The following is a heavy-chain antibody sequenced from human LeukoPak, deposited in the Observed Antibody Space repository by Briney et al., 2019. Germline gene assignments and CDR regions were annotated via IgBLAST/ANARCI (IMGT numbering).Heavy chain of an antibody. V-gene: IGHV3-7*01. CDR1: GFTFSTYW. CDR2: LKQDGSVK. Sequence: PGGSLRLSCVASGFTFSTYWMSWVRQAPGKGLEWVANLKQDGSVKHYVDSVKGRFTISRDNAKNSLYLQMTNLRAEDTAVYYCETSADGPGNSWGQGTLITVSS. D-gene: IGHD4-23*01. CDR3: ETSADGPGNS. J-gene: IGHJ4*02.